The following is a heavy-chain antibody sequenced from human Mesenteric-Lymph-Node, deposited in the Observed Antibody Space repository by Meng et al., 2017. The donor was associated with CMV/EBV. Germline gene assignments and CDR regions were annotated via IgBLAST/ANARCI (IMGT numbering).Heavy chain of an antibody. CDR2: INWKGGST. CDR3: AKGSEYGGNRRGYFDY. CDR1: RFTFDDYG. D-gene: IGHD4-23*01. J-gene: IGHJ4*02. V-gene: IGHV3-20*04. Sequence: GGSLRLSCAASRFTFDDYGMSWVHQAPGKGLEWVSAINWKGGSTGYADSLKGRFTISRDNSKNTLYLQMNSLRAEDTAVYYCAKGSEYGGNRRGYFDYWGQGTLVTVSS.